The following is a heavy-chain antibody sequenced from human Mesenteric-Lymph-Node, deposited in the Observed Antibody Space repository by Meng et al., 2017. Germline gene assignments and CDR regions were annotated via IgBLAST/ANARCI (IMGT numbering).Heavy chain of an antibody. CDR3: ARPSSGWNYYYYGMDV. D-gene: IGHD6-19*01. Sequence: SETLSLTCTVSGGSISSGSYYWSWIRQPAGKGLEWIGRIYTSGSTNYNPSLKSRVTISVDTSKNQFSLKLSSVTAADTAVYYCARPSSGWNYYYYGMDVWGQGTTVTVSS. CDR2: IYTSGST. V-gene: IGHV4-61*02. J-gene: IGHJ6*02. CDR1: GGSISSGSYY.